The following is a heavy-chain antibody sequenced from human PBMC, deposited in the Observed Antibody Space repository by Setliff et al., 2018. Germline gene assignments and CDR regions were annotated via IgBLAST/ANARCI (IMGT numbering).Heavy chain of an antibody. CDR3: TTDPSATFGGVIGAAFDM. V-gene: IGHV3-23*01. CDR2: MSASGTST. J-gene: IGHJ3*02. CDR1: GFTFSSYA. Sequence: PGGSLRLSCATSGFTFSSYAMSWVRQAPGKGLEWVSAMSASGTSTYHADSVKGRFTISGDNSKNTLYLQMNSLRAEDTAVYYCTTDPSATFGGVIGAAFDMWGQGTMVTVSS. D-gene: IGHD3-16*01.